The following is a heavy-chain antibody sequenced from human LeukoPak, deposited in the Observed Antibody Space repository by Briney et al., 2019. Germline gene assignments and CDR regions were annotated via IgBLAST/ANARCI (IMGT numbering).Heavy chain of an antibody. CDR1: GFTFGDYA. V-gene: IGHV4-34*01. Sequence: GSLRLSCTASGFTFGDYAMSWFRQAPGKGLEWIGEINHSGSTNYNPSLKSRVTISVDTSKNQFSLKLSSVTAADTAVYYCARRYCSSTSCYRNYYGMDVWGQGTTVTVSS. D-gene: IGHD2-2*01. CDR2: INHSGST. J-gene: IGHJ6*02. CDR3: ARRYCSSTSCYRNYYGMDV.